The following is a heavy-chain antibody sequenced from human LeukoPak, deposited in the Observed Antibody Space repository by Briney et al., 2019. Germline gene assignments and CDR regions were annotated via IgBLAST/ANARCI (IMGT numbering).Heavy chain of an antibody. J-gene: IGHJ5*02. Sequence: GGSLRLSCADSGFSFSTYGMSWVRQAPGKGLEWVANIKQDGSEKYYVDSVKGRFTISRDNAKNSLYLQMNSLRAEDTAVYYCAREHIVVAFGHWGQGTLVTVSS. CDR3: AREHIVVAFGH. V-gene: IGHV3-7*01. D-gene: IGHD2-21*01. CDR2: IKQDGSEK. CDR1: GFSFSTYG.